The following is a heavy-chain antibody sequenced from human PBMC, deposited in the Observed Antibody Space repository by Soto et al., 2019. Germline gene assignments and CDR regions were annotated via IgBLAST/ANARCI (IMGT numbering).Heavy chain of an antibody. J-gene: IGHJ6*02. Sequence: QVQLVQSGAEVKKPGASVKVSCKASGYTFTSYAMHWVRQAPGQRLEWMGWINAGNGNTKYSQKFQGRVTNTRDTSASTAYMELSSMRSEDTAVYYCARNLGYCSGGSCYYYYYGMDVWGQGTTVTVSS. CDR3: ARNLGYCSGGSCYYYYYGMDV. CDR2: INAGNGNT. D-gene: IGHD2-15*01. CDR1: GYTFTSYA. V-gene: IGHV1-3*01.